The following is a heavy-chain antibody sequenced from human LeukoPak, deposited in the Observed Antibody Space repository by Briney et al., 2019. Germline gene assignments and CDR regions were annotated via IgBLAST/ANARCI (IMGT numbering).Heavy chain of an antibody. V-gene: IGHV3-30*03. D-gene: IGHD5-24*01. CDR1: GFTFSSYG. J-gene: IGHJ6*02. CDR2: ISYDGSNK. Sequence: GGSLRLSCAASGFTFSSYGMHWVRQAPGKGLEWVAVISYDGSNKYYADSVKGRFTISRDNSKNTLYLQMNSLRAEDTAVYYCALLEMATEADVYGMDVWGQGTTVTVSS. CDR3: ALLEMATEADVYGMDV.